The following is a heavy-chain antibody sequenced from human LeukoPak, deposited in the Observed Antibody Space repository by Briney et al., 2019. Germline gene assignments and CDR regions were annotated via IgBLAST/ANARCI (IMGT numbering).Heavy chain of an antibody. Sequence: ASVKVSCKASGCTFTGYYMHWVRQAPGQGLEWMGRINPNSGGTNYAQKFQGRVTMTRDTSISTAYMELSRLRSDDTAVYYCARDDGYDSSGYDFDYWGQGTLVTVSS. CDR2: INPNSGGT. D-gene: IGHD3-22*01. J-gene: IGHJ4*02. V-gene: IGHV1-2*06. CDR1: GCTFTGYY. CDR3: ARDDGYDSSGYDFDY.